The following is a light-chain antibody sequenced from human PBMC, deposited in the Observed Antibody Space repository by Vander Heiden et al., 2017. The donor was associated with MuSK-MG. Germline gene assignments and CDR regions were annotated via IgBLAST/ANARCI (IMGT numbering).Light chain of an antibody. Sequence: QSVLTQPPSVSGAPGQRVTISCAGTSSNIGTGYDVHWYQQFPGTAPKRLIYENDNRPSGVPDRFSGSKSGTSASLAITGLQAADEAEDDCQYYDLRLTAVVFGGGTKLTVL. J-gene: IGLJ3*02. V-gene: IGLV1-40*01. CDR2: END. CDR1: SSNIGTGYD. CDR3: QYYDLRLTAVV.